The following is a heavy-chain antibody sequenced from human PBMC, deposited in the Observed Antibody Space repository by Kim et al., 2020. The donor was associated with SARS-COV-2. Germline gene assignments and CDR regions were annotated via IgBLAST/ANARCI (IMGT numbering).Heavy chain of an antibody. D-gene: IGHD5-18*01. Sequence: SETLSLTCTVSGGSISSYYWSWIRQPPGKGLEWVGYIYYSGSTNYNPSLKSRVTISVDTSKNQFSLKLSSVTAADTAVYYCARDPTGGYSYGSFDYWGQG. CDR2: IYYSGST. J-gene: IGHJ4*02. V-gene: IGHV4-59*01. CDR1: GGSISSYY. CDR3: ARDPTGGYSYGSFDY.